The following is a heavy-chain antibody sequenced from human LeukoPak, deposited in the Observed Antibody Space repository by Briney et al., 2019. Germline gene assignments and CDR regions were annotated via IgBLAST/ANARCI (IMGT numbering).Heavy chain of an antibody. J-gene: IGHJ4*02. CDR3: ARNYFDY. Sequence: PGGSLRLSCAASGFTFSTYWMSWVRRAPGKGLEWVANIKEDGSEKYYMDSVKGRFTISRDNAKNSLYLQMNSLRAEGTAVYYCARNYFDYWGQGTLVTVSS. V-gene: IGHV3-7*03. CDR1: GFTFSTYW. CDR2: IKEDGSEK.